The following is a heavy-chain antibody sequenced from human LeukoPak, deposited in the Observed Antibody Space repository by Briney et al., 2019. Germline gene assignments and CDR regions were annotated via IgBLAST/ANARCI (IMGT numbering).Heavy chain of an antibody. CDR2: MNPNSGNT. CDR1: GYTFTSYD. J-gene: IGHJ6*03. CDR3: ARGRRVSAAGSYYYYMDV. D-gene: IGHD6-13*01. V-gene: IGHV1-8*03. Sequence: ASVKVSCKASGYTFTSYDINWLRQATGQGLEWMGWMNPNSGNTGYAQKFQGRVTITRNTSISTAYMELSSLRSEDTAVYYCARGRRVSAAGSYYYYMDVWGKGTTVTVSS.